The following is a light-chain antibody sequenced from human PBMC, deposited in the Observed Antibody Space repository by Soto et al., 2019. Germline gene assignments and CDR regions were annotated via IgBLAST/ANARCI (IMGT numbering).Light chain of an antibody. V-gene: IGLV2-14*01. CDR3: SSYTTPTTWV. CDR2: DVS. CDR1: SRDVGAYDY. Sequence: QSVLTQPASVSGSPGQSITISCTGTSRDVGAYDYVSWFQQHPDEAPKLMIYDVSNRPSGVSSRFSGSKSGNTASLTISGLQVEDEADYYCSSYTTPTTWVFGGGTTVTVL. J-gene: IGLJ3*02.